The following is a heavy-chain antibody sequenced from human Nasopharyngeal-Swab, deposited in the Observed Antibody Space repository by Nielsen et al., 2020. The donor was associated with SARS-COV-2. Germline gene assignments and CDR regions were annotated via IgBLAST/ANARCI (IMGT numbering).Heavy chain of an antibody. J-gene: IGHJ5*02. V-gene: IGHV7-4-1*02. CDR2: INTNTGNP. CDR1: GYTFTSYA. CDR3: ARRPTTVTTWWFDP. Sequence: ASVKVSCKASGYTFTSYAMNWVRQAPGQGLEWMGWINTNTGNPTYAQGFTGRFVFSLDTSVSTAYLQISSLKAEDTAVYYCARRPTTVTTWWFDPWGQGTLVTVSS. D-gene: IGHD4-11*01.